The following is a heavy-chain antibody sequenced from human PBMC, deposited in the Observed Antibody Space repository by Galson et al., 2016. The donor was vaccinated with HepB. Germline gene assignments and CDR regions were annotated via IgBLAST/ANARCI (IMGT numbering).Heavy chain of an antibody. Sequence: SVKVSCKVSGHTLSESSIHWLRQSPGKGLEWMGSFDPEDGRAIYAPKSQGRVTMTEDTSTDTAYMDLSSLRSEDTAVYFCTMDLTLEERFNFDSFWGQGTLVTVSS. CDR3: TMDLTLEERFNFDSF. CDR1: GHTLSESS. D-gene: IGHD3-3*01. V-gene: IGHV1-24*01. CDR2: FDPEDGRA. J-gene: IGHJ4*02.